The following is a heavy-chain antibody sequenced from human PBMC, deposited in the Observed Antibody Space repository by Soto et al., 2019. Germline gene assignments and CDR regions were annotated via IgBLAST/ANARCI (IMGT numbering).Heavy chain of an antibody. D-gene: IGHD1-1*01. CDR2: ISDRGGRT. J-gene: IGHJ5*02. Sequence: LESGGGLAQPGGSLTLSCAASGFTFSTSAMNWVRQAPGKRLEWVSLISDRGGRTHYADSVKGRFTISRDNSKNTLYLQMNSLRAEDTAVYYCAKSLDINWKNWFDPWGQGTLGTVSS. V-gene: IGHV3-23*01. CDR3: AKSLDINWKNWFDP. CDR1: GFTFSTSA.